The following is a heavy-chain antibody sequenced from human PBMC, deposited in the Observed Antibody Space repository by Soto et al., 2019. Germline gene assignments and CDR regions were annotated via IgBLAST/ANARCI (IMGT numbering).Heavy chain of an antibody. D-gene: IGHD1-26*01. J-gene: IGHJ4*02. Sequence: GGSLRLSCAASAFTFSSYGMSWVRQVPGKGLDWVSAISGSGETIYYADFAKGRFTISRDNPKNTLHLQMNSLRAEDTAVYYCARGRASGSSIWAFDNWGQGTLVTVSS. CDR3: ARGRASGSSIWAFDN. CDR1: AFTFSSYG. V-gene: IGHV3-23*01. CDR2: ISGSGETI.